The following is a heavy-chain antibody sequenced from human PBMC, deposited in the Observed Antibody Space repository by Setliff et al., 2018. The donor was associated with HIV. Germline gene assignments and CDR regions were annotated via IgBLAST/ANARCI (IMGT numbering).Heavy chain of an antibody. V-gene: IGHV1-18*01. D-gene: IGHD5-18*01. CDR1: GYDFRRYG. J-gene: IGHJ6*02. CDR2: ISAYNGNT. CDR3: ARGIQLWSNYGMDV. Sequence: ASVKVSCKTSGYDFRRYGIAWVRQVPGHGLEWMGWISAYNGNTNYAQKLQGRVTMTTDTSTSTAYMELRSLRSDDTAVYYCARGIQLWSNYGMDVWGQGTTVTVSS.